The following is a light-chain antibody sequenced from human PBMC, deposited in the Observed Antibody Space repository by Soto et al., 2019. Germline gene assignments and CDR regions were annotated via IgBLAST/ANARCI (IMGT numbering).Light chain of an antibody. CDR2: KAS. Sequence: DIQMTQSPSTLPASVGDRVKINFRASQSISNWLAWYQQTPGKAPKLLIYKASTLKSGVPSRFSGSGSGTDFTLTISCPQSEDFATYYCQQYYSYPMTCGQGTKGDIK. V-gene: IGKV1-5*03. CDR3: QQYYSYPMT. CDR1: QSISNW. J-gene: IGKJ1*01.